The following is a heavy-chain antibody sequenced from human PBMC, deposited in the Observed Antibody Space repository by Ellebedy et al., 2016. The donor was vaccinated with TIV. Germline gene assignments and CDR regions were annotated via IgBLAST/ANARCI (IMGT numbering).Heavy chain of an antibody. J-gene: IGHJ4*02. V-gene: IGHV1-69*10. CDR2: IIPSRGLGTV. Sequence: AASVKVSCKSSGGTFSSYAITWVRQAPGQGLEWLGGIIPSRGLGTVKIVQKFQDRVTISADISTSTTYMDLIRLTSDDTAVYYCATFVAGAGQFDHWGQGTLVTVSS. D-gene: IGHD6-19*01. CDR1: GGTFSSYA. CDR3: ATFVAGAGQFDH.